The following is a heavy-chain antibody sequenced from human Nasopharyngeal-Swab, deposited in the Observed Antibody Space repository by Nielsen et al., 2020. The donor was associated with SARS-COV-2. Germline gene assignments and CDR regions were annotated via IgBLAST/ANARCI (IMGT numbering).Heavy chain of an antibody. CDR3: AKPYSGSYYGYFDY. CDR2: ISYDGSNK. V-gene: IGHV3-30*18. CDR1: GFTFSSYG. J-gene: IGHJ4*02. Sequence: GGSLRLSCAAFGFTFSSYGMNWVRQAPGKGLEWVAVISYDGSNKYYADPVKGRFTISRNNSKNTLYLQMNSLRAEDTAVYYCAKPYSGSYYGYFDYWGQGTLVTVSS. D-gene: IGHD1-26*01.